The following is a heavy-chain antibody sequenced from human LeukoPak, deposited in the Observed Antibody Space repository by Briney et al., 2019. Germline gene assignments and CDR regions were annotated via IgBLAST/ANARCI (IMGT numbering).Heavy chain of an antibody. CDR1: GFIFSTFG. D-gene: IGHD3-16*02. CDR2: ISYDGSNK. Sequence: GGSLRLSCVASGFIFSTFGMHWVRQAPGKGLEWVAVISYDGSNKYYADSVKGRFTISRDNSKNTLYLQMNSLRAEDTAVYYCARDSLMITFGGVIVVWGKGTTVTVSS. J-gene: IGHJ6*04. V-gene: IGHV3-30*03. CDR3: ARDSLMITFGGVIVV.